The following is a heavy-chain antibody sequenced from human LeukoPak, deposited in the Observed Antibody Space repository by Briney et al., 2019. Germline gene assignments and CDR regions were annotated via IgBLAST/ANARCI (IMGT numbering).Heavy chain of an antibody. D-gene: IGHD3-10*01. CDR1: GGSISSYS. Sequence: PSETLSLTCTVSGGSISSYSWSWIRQPPGKGLEWLGYIHYSGNTNHNPSLKSRATISVDTSKNQFPLKLSSVTAADTAVYYCARGDYYTAPFDYWGQGTLVTVSS. CDR3: ARGDYYTAPFDY. V-gene: IGHV4-59*01. CDR2: IHYSGNT. J-gene: IGHJ4*02.